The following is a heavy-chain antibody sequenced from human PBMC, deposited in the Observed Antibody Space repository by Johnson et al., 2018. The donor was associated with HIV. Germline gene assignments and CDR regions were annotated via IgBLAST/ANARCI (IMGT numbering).Heavy chain of an antibody. Sequence: VQLVESGGGVVRPGGSLRLSCAASGFTFDDYAMHWVRQAPGKGLEWVSGISWNSGSIGYADSVKGRFTISRDNAKNSLYLQMNSLRAEDTAVYYCARDPREGWPGACEIWGQGTMVTVSS. V-gene: IGHV3-9*01. D-gene: IGHD6-19*01. CDR3: ARDPREGWPGACEI. CDR2: ISWNSGSI. J-gene: IGHJ3*02. CDR1: GFTFDDYA.